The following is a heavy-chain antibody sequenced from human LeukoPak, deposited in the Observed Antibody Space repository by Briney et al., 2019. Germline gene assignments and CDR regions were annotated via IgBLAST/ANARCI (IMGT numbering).Heavy chain of an antibody. Sequence: GRSLRLSCAASGFTFSSYGMHWVRRAPGKGLEGVAVISYDGSNKYYADSAKGRFTISRDNSKNTLYLQMNSLRAEDTAVYYCAKEHTYSSSWYDYYYGMDVWGQGTTVTVSS. V-gene: IGHV3-30*18. D-gene: IGHD6-13*01. J-gene: IGHJ6*02. CDR1: GFTFSSYG. CDR2: ISYDGSNK. CDR3: AKEHTYSSSWYDYYYGMDV.